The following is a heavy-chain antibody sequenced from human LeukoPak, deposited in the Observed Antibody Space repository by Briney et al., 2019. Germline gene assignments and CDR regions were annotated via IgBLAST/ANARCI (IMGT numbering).Heavy chain of an antibody. CDR1: GFTFSSYS. CDR3: AREGDGYYGSGSYFFNWFDP. D-gene: IGHD3-10*01. J-gene: IGHJ5*02. CDR2: ISSGSSTI. V-gene: IGHV3-48*01. Sequence: GGSLRLSCAASGFTFSSYSMNWVRQAPGKGLEWISYISSGSSTIYYADSVKGRFTISRDNAKNSLYLQMNSLRAEDTAVYYCAREGDGYYGSGSYFFNWFDPWGQGTLVTVSS.